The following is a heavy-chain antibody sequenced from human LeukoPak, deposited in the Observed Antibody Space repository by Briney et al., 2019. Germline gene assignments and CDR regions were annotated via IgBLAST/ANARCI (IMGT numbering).Heavy chain of an antibody. D-gene: IGHD4-17*01. Sequence: PGGSLRLSCAASGFTFSNYWMHWVRQAPGKGLVWVSRINPDGSTTNYADSVKGRFTISRDNAKNTLYVQMNSLRAEDTAVYYCARDSVTTPPDYYYGMDVWGQGTTVTVSS. CDR3: ARDSVTTPPDYYYGMDV. CDR2: INPDGSTT. J-gene: IGHJ6*02. V-gene: IGHV3-74*01. CDR1: GFTFSNYW.